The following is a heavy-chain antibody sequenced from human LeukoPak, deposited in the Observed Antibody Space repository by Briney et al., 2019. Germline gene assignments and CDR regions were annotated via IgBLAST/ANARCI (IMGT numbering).Heavy chain of an antibody. J-gene: IGHJ6*03. D-gene: IGHD4-23*01. CDR3: ARAPTTVVNYYYYYMDV. Sequence: GASVKVSCKASGGTFSSYAISWVRQAPGQGLEWMGRIIPIFGTANYAQKFQGRVTITADESTSTAYMELSSLRSEDTAVYYCARAPTTVVNYYYYYMDVWGKGTTVTVSS. CDR2: IIPIFGTA. V-gene: IGHV1-69*01. CDR1: GGTFSSYA.